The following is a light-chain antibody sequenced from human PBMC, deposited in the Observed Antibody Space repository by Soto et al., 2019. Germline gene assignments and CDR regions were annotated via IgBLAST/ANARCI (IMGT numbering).Light chain of an antibody. CDR3: SSFAGSNNFRDD. CDR1: SSDVGAYDY. Sequence: QSLATQPPSASGSPGQSVTVSCTGTSSDVGAYDYVSWYQQNPGKTPKLMIYETNTRPSGVPDCFSASKSGNTASLTVSGREAEEEADYYCSSFAGSNNFRDDFGTWPKVTVL. V-gene: IGLV2-8*01. CDR2: ETN. J-gene: IGLJ1*01.